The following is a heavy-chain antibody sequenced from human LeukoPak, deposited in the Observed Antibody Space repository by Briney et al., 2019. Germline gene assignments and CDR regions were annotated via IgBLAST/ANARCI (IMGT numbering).Heavy chain of an antibody. Sequence: GSLRLFCAASGFTFSCYYMGWVRPGPGKGLEWISNLNGGCSDTKYADSVKGRFTISRDNAKNSLYLLMNSLRAEDTAVYYCARRGTTYCTVDSCHPNWFDPWGQGTLVTVSS. CDR3: ARRGTTYCTVDSCHPNWFDP. V-gene: IGHV3-11*03. CDR1: GFTFSCYY. D-gene: IGHD2-15*01. J-gene: IGHJ5*02. CDR2: LNGGCSDT.